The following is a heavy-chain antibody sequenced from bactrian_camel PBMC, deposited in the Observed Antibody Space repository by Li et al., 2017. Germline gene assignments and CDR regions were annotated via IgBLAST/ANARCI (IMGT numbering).Heavy chain of an antibody. CDR3: AADQVRLPSGGSWLTHLASYGF. CDR2: IWTRRGPP. CDR1: GFTASSYC. D-gene: IGHD2*01. J-gene: IGHJ6*01. Sequence: VQLVESGGGSVQSGGSLSLSCAASGFTASSYCMAWFRQAPGKEREAVAAIWTRRGPPHYADPVKGRFTISQDSAKNTVDLQMNSLKAEDTATYYCAADQVRLPSGGSWLTHLASYGFWGQGTQVTVS. V-gene: IGHV3S1*01.